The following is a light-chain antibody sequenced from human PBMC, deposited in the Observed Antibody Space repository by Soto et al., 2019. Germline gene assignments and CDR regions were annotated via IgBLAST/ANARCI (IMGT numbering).Light chain of an antibody. V-gene: IGKV1-39*01. Sequence: DIQMTQSPSSLSASVGDTVTFTCRASQSISEYLNWYQQKPGKAPRLLIYAASNLDNGVPSRFSGSGSGTTFTLTIRSLQPEDFATYYCQQSYSFPRTFGQGTKVGIK. J-gene: IGKJ1*01. CDR3: QQSYSFPRT. CDR2: AAS. CDR1: QSISEY.